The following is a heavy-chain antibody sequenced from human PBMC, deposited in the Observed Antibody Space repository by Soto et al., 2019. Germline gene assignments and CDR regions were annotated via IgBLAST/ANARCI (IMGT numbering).Heavy chain of an antibody. V-gene: IGHV3-30*18. CDR3: AKAIAVAGTGHFDH. Sequence: GGSLRLSCTASGFTFNTYGMHWVRQAPGKGLEWVTLVSRDGSQTYYADPVKGRFTISRDNSKRSLYLQMNSLRPDDTAVYYCAKAIAVAGTGHFDHWGHGTLVTVSS. CDR2: VSRDGSQT. J-gene: IGHJ4*01. CDR1: GFTFNTYG. D-gene: IGHD6-19*01.